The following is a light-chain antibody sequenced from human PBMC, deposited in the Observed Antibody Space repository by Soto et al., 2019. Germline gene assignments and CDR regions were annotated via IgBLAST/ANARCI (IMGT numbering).Light chain of an antibody. CDR1: KSVRSD. Sequence: IVMTQSPATLSVPPGDSATFSCRASKSVRSDLAWYQQKPGQAPRLLIYGGSIRAADIPDRFSGSGSGTEFTLTISTLQSEDFAVYYCQQYNDWPTITFGQGTRLEIK. J-gene: IGKJ5*01. CDR2: GGS. CDR3: QQYNDWPTIT. V-gene: IGKV3-15*01.